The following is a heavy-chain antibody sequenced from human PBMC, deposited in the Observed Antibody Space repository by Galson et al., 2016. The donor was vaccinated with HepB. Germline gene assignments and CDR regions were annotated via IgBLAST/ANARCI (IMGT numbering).Heavy chain of an antibody. D-gene: IGHD2-15*01. V-gene: IGHV1-69*06. CDR3: ARDWKGYFDF. CDR1: GGTFSSSYS. CDR2: INPVFGTV. J-gene: IGHJ4*02. Sequence: SVKVSCKASGGTFSSSYSISWVRQAPGQGLEWIGGINPVFGTVNYAQNIQGRVTITAGSMELTSLRSEDTAVYYRARDWKGYFDFWGQGSLVTVSS.